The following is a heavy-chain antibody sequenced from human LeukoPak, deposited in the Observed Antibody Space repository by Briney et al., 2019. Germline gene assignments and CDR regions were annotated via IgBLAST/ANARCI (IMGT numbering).Heavy chain of an antibody. CDR3: ARGPARLDP. Sequence: SETLSLTCTVSGGSISSSSYYWGWIRQPPGKGLEWIGSIYYSGSTYYNPSLKSRVTISVDTSKNQFSLKLSSVTAADTAVYYCARGPARLDPWGQGTLVTVSS. J-gene: IGHJ5*02. CDR2: IYYSGST. CDR1: GGSISSSSYY. V-gene: IGHV4-39*07.